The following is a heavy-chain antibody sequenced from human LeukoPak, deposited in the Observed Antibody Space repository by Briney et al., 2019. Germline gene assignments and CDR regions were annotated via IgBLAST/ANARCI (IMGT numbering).Heavy chain of an antibody. CDR3: AKRGVVIRVILVGFHKEAYYFDS. V-gene: IGHV3-23*01. D-gene: IGHD3-22*01. J-gene: IGHJ4*02. CDR2: ISDSGGRT. CDR1: GITLSNYD. Sequence: GGSLRLSCAVSGITLSNYDMSWVRQAPGKGLEWVAGISDSGGRTKYADSVKGRFTISRDNPKNTLYLQMNSLRPEDTAVYFCAKRGVVIRVILVGFHKEAYYFDSWGQGVLVTVSS.